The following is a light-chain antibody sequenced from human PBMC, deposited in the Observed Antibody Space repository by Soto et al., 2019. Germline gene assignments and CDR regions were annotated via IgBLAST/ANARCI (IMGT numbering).Light chain of an antibody. V-gene: IGKV1-6*01. CDR3: LQDYTYPWT. Sequence: AIQMTQSPSSLSASIGDRVTITCRASQGIRNDLGWYQQSPGKAPKLLIYAVSHLQSGVPSRFSGSGSDTDFTLTINSLQPEDFATYFCLQDYTYPWTFGQGTKAEIK. CDR1: QGIRND. J-gene: IGKJ1*01. CDR2: AVS.